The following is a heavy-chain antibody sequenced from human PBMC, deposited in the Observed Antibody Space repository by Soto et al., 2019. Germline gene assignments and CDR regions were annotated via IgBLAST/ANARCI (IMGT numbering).Heavy chain of an antibody. Sequence: ASVKVSCKASGGTFSSYAISWVRQAPGQGLEWMGGIIPIFGTANYAQKFQGRVTITADESTSTAYMELSSLRSEDTAVYYCATNLYSGSSLDAFDIWGQGTMVTVSS. CDR2: IIPIFGTA. J-gene: IGHJ3*02. V-gene: IGHV1-69*13. CDR1: GGTFSSYA. D-gene: IGHD1-26*01. CDR3: ATNLYSGSSLDAFDI.